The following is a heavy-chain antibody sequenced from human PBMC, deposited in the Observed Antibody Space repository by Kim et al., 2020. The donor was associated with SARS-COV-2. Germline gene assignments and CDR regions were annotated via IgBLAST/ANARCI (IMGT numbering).Heavy chain of an antibody. V-gene: IGHV4-59*08. CDR2: IFYRGST. J-gene: IGHJ6*02. Sequence: SETLSLTCTVSGGSISSYYWSWIRQPPGKGLEWIGYIFYRGSTNYNPSLKSRVTMSVDTSKNQFSLKLSSVTAADTAVYYCALKRGFWSGLDVWGQGPRSPSP. CDR3: ALKRGFWSGLDV. D-gene: IGHD3-3*01. CDR1: GGSISSYY.